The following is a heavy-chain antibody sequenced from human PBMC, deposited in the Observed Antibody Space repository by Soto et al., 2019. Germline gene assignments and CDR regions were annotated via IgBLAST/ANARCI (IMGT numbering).Heavy chain of an antibody. D-gene: IGHD3-16*01. CDR2: IIPIFGTA. Sequence: SVKVSCKASGGTFSSYAISWVRQAPGQGLEWMGGIIPIFGTANYAQKFQGRVTITADESTSTAYMELSSLRSEDTAVYYCARVWGSTKYYYYYYGMEVRGQGTTVAVS. CDR1: GGTFSSYA. J-gene: IGHJ6*02. CDR3: ARVWGSTKYYYYYYGMEV. V-gene: IGHV1-69*13.